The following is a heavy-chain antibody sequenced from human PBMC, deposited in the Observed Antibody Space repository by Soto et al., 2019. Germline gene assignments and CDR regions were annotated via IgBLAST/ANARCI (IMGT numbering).Heavy chain of an antibody. CDR2: IKQDGSEK. J-gene: IGHJ4*02. V-gene: IGHV3-7*05. CDR1: GFTFSAYW. CDR3: VGSRGWLFDY. Sequence: EVHLVESGGDLVQPGGSLRLSCAASGFTFSAYWMQWVRQAPGKGLEWVAIIKQDGSEKYYVDSVTGRFTISRDNAKNPQYLQMSSVRAEDKARYYCVGSRGWLFDYWGQGTLVTVSS. D-gene: IGHD6-19*01.